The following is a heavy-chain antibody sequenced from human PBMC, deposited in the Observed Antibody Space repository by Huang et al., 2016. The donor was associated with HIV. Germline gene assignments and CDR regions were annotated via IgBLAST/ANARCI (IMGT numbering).Heavy chain of an antibody. CDR3: AKGGAGYHNGPED. V-gene: IGHV3-30*02. D-gene: IGHD2-8*01. CDR1: GFTFSTFG. CDR2: IRFDGNKK. Sequence: QVRLVESGGGVVQPWGSLTLSCDASGFTFSTFGMHWVRQVPGKGLEWGENIRFDGNKKVYEESLKGRCTIFREKSKNTGYVERNSLTGEDTAMYFCAKGGAGYHNGPEDWGQGTQVIVS. J-gene: IGHJ4*02.